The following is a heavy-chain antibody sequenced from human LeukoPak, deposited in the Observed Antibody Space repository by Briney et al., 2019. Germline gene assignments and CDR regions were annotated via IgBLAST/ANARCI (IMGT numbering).Heavy chain of an antibody. Sequence: SETLSLTCAVSGGSISSNNWWSWVRQPPGKGLEWIGEIYHSGSTNYNPSLKSRVTISVDTSKNQFSLKLSSVTAADTAVYYCARGVGGSYCDYWGQGTLVTVSS. CDR2: IYHSGST. CDR3: ARGVGGSYCDY. D-gene: IGHD1-26*01. CDR1: GGSISSNNW. V-gene: IGHV4-4*02. J-gene: IGHJ4*02.